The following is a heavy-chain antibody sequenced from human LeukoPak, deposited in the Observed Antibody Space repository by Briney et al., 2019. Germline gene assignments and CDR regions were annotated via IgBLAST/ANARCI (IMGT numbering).Heavy chain of an antibody. J-gene: IGHJ4*02. Sequence: PGGSLRLSCAASGFTFSSYSMKWVRQAPGKGLEWVSSISSSSSYIYYADSVKGGFTISRDNAKNSLYLQMNSLRAEDTAVHYCAPLANGGYPIDYWGQGTLVTVSS. CDR3: APLANGGYPIDY. D-gene: IGHD3-16*02. CDR2: ISSSSSYI. V-gene: IGHV3-21*01. CDR1: GFTFSSYS.